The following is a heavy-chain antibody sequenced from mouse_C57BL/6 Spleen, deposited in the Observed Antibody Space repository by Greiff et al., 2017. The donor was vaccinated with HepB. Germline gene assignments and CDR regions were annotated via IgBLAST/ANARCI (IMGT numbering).Heavy chain of an antibody. D-gene: IGHD2-4*01. Sequence: VMLVESGPGLVQPSQSLSITCTVSGFSLTSYGVHWVRQSPGKGLEWLGVIWSGGSTDYNAAFISRLSISQDNSKSQVFFKMNSLQADDTAIYYCAGYYDYDEFAYWGQGTLVTVSA. V-gene: IGHV2-2*01. J-gene: IGHJ3*01. CDR3: AGYYDYDEFAY. CDR1: GFSLTSYG. CDR2: IWSGGST.